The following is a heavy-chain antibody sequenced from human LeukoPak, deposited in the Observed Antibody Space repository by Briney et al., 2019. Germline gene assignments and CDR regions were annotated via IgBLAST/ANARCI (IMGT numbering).Heavy chain of an antibody. CDR3: ASWYYYDSSGHFQH. V-gene: IGHV4-59*01. Sequence: SETLSLTCTVSGGSLSSYYWSWIRQPPGKGLEWIGYIYYSGSTNYNPSLKSRVTISVDTSKNQFSLKLSSVTAADTAVYYCASWYYYDSSGHFQHWGQGTLVTFSS. D-gene: IGHD3-22*01. J-gene: IGHJ1*01. CDR2: IYYSGST. CDR1: GGSLSSYY.